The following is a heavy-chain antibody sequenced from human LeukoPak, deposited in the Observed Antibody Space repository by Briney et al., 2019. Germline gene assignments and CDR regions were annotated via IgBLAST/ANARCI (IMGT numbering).Heavy chain of an antibody. CDR2: ISSSGSTI. D-gene: IGHD2-8*01. Sequence: GGSLRLSCAASGFTFSDYYMSWIRQAPGKGLEWGSYISSSGSTIYYADSVKGRFTISRDNAKNSLYLQMNSLRAEDTAVYYCARCRRYCTNGVCYYPPYYYYYMDVWGKGTTVTVSS. CDR1: GFTFSDYY. J-gene: IGHJ6*03. CDR3: ARCRRYCTNGVCYYPPYYYYYMDV. V-gene: IGHV3-11*01.